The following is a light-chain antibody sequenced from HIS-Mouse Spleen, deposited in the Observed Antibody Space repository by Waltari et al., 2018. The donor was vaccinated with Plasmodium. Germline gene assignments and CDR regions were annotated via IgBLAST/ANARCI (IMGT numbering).Light chain of an antibody. CDR3: YSADSSGSHRV. CDR2: EDS. J-gene: IGLJ3*02. CDR1: ALPKKS. Sequence: SYELTQPPSVSVSPGQTARITCPGDALPKKSAYWYQQKSGQAPVLVIYEDSKRPSGSPDVFSGSMSGTMATLTISGAQVEDEADYYCYSADSSGSHRVFGGGTKLTVL. V-gene: IGLV3-10*01.